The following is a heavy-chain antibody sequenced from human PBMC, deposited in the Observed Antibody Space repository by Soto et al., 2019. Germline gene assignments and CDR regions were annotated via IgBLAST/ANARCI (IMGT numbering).Heavy chain of an antibody. V-gene: IGHV4-30-4*01. Sequence: PSETLSLTCTVSGGSISSGDYYCSWIRQPPGKGLEWIGYIYYSGSTYYNPSLKSRVTISVDTSKNQLSLKLSSVTAADTAVYYGARDREYYDYVWGSYRILDYWGQGTLVTVSS. CDR1: GGSISSGDYY. CDR2: IYYSGST. CDR3: ARDREYYDYVWGSYRILDY. D-gene: IGHD3-16*02. J-gene: IGHJ4*02.